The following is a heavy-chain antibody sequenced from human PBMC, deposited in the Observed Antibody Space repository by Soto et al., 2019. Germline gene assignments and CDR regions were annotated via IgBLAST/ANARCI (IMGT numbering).Heavy chain of an antibody. Sequence: EVQLVESGGGLVQPGRSLRLSCAASGFTFDDYAMHWVRQAPGKGLEWVSGISWNSGSIGYADSVKGRFTISRDNAKNSLYLQMNSLRAEDTALYYCAKDIWWVRGVSGAFDIWGQGTMVTVSS. CDR1: GFTFDDYA. D-gene: IGHD1-26*01. CDR2: ISWNSGSI. J-gene: IGHJ3*02. V-gene: IGHV3-9*01. CDR3: AKDIWWVRGVSGAFDI.